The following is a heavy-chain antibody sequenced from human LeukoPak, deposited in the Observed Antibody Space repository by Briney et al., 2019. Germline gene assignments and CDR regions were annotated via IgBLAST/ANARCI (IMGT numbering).Heavy chain of an antibody. CDR3: ARTSFNSRSFWGYNYYYMDV. D-gene: IGHD6-13*01. Sequence: ASVKVSCKAFGYTFTSNYMHWVRQAPGQGPEWMGVISPSGGSTTYAQKFQGRVTLTRDMSTSTDYLELSSLRSEDTAVYYCARTSFNSRSFWGYNYYYMDVWGKGTTVTISS. CDR1: GYTFTSNY. J-gene: IGHJ6*03. V-gene: IGHV1-46*01. CDR2: ISPSGGST.